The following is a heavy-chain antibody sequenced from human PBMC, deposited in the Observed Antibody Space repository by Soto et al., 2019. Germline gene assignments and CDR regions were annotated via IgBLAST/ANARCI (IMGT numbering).Heavy chain of an antibody. CDR3: AKDGEPDYGSGSHYFDY. Sequence: GGSLRLSCAASGFTFSSYAMSWVRQAPGKGLEWVSAISGSGGSTYYADSVKGRFTISRDNSKNTLYLQMNSLRAEDTAVYYCAKDGEPDYGSGSHYFDYWGQGTLVTVPQ. CDR1: GFTFSSYA. V-gene: IGHV3-23*01. J-gene: IGHJ4*02. D-gene: IGHD3-10*01. CDR2: ISGSGGST.